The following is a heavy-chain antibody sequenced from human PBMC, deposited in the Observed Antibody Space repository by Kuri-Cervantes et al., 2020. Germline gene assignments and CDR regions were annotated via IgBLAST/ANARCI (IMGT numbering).Heavy chain of an antibody. CDR2: IYTSGST. V-gene: IGHV4-4*07. D-gene: IGHD3-10*01. J-gene: IGHJ6*02. CDR1: GGSISSYY. CDR3: ARDRYRGVRGVIYYYGMDV. Sequence: SETLSLTCTVPGGSISSYYWSWIRQPAGKGLEWIGRIYTSGSTNYNPSLKSRVTMSVDTSKNQFSPKLSSVTAADTAVYYCARDRYRGVRGVIYYYGMDVWGQGTTVTVSS.